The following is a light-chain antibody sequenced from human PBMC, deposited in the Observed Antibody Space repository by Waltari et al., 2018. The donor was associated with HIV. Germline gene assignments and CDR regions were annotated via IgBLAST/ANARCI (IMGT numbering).Light chain of an antibody. CDR3: SSYAGSGNLLL. CDR1: SNDIGPYNY. CDR2: EVN. V-gene: IGLV2-8*01. J-gene: IGLJ6*01. Sequence: QSALTQPPAASGSPGQSVTIPCTGTSNDIGPYNYVSWYQPHPDQAPSLLIYEVNKRPSGVPGRFSGSKSGNTASLTGSGLQAEDEADYYCSSYAGSGNLLLFGGGTKVTVL.